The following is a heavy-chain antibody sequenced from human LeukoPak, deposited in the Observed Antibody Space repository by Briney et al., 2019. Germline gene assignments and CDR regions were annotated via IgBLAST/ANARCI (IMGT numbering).Heavy chain of an antibody. CDR2: INHSGST. CDR1: GGSFSGYY. J-gene: IGHJ4*02. D-gene: IGHD3-10*01. Sequence: SEALSLTCAVYGGSFSGYYWGWIRQPPGKGPEWIGEINHSGSTNYNPSLNSRVTISVDTSKNQFSLKLSSVTAADTAVYYCARGRLVLLWFGEIQGYGYWGQGTLVTVSS. V-gene: IGHV4-34*01. CDR3: ARGRLVLLWFGEIQGYGY.